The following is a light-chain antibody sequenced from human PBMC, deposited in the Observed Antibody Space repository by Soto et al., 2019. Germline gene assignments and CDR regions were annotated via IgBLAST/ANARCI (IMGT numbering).Light chain of an antibody. CDR3: SSYATGTTDV. V-gene: IGLV2-14*01. CDR2: KVT. J-gene: IGLJ1*01. Sequence: QSALTQPASVSGSPGRSVTISCTGTTNDVVGYYYAPWYQQHSGKAPKLLIYKVTNRPSGVSNRFSGSKSGNTASLTISGLQAEDEADYYCSSYATGTTDVFGTGTKVTVL. CDR1: TNDVVGYYY.